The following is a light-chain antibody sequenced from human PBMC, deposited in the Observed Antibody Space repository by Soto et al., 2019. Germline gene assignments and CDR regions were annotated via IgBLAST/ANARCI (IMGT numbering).Light chain of an antibody. CDR2: SYN. CDR3: TSFAPGRIYV. CDR1: NSNIGSNF. J-gene: IGLJ1*01. V-gene: IGLV1-47*02. Sequence: QSVLTQPPSASGTPGQRVTISCSGTNSNIGSNFVYWYQHLPGTTPKLLVFSYNQRPSGVPDRFSGSKSGSSASLAISGLRSEDEADYYCTSFAPGRIYVFGSGTKVTVL.